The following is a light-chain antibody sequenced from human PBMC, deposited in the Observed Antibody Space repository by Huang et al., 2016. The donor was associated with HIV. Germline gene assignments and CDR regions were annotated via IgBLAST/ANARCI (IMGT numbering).Light chain of an antibody. CDR1: QSVSSY. V-gene: IGKV1-39*01. J-gene: IGKJ3*01. CDR3: QQSYSFT. Sequence: DIRMTQSPSSLSASVGDRVTITCRASQSVSSYLNWYQHKPGQAPKLLVYDASALQSGVPSRFSGSGSGTDYTLTISGLQPEDFATDYCQQSYSFTFGPGTRVDIK. CDR2: DAS.